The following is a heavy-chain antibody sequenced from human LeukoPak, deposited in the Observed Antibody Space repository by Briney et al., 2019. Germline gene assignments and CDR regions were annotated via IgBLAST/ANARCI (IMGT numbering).Heavy chain of an antibody. Sequence: SETLSLTCTVSGGSISSSSYYWGWIRQPPGKGLEWIGSIYYSGSTNYNPSLKSRVTISVDTSKNQFSLKLSSVTAADTAVYYCARRSMFGDYYDSTPPPHFDLWGRGTLVTVSS. J-gene: IGHJ2*01. CDR2: IYYSGST. D-gene: IGHD3-22*01. CDR3: ARRSMFGDYYDSTPPPHFDL. V-gene: IGHV4-39*07. CDR1: GGSISSSSYY.